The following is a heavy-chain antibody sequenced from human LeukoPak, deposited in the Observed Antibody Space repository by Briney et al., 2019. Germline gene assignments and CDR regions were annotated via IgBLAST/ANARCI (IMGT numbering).Heavy chain of an antibody. CDR1: GFTFSSFA. CDR2: VSGSGGST. V-gene: IGHV3-23*01. Sequence: GGSLRLSCAASGFTFSSFAMSWVRQAPGKGLEWVSSVSGSGGSTNYADSVKGRFTISRDNSKNTLYLQVNGLRAEDTAVYYCAKDLRYCRSTTCYGNFDYWGPGTLVTVSS. J-gene: IGHJ4*02. D-gene: IGHD2-2*01. CDR3: AKDLRYCRSTTCYGNFDY.